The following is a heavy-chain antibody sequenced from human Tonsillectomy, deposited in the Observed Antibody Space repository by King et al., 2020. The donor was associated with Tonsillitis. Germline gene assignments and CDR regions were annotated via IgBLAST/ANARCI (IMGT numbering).Heavy chain of an antibody. CDR2: ISGSGGST. Sequence: VQLVESGGGLVQPGGSLRLSCAASGFTFSNYAMSWVRQAPGKGLEWVSGISGSGGSTYYADSVKGRFTISRGNSKNTLSLQMNSLRAEDTAVYYCAKVGTYTSTSGYFDLWGRGTLVTVSS. J-gene: IGHJ2*01. D-gene: IGHD6-13*01. CDR3: AKVGTYTSTSGYFDL. V-gene: IGHV3-23*04. CDR1: GFTFSNYA.